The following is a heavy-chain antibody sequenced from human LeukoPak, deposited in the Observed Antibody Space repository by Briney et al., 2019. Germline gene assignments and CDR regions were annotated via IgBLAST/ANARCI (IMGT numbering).Heavy chain of an antibody. V-gene: IGHV3-23*01. CDR3: AKRGVVIRVILVGFHKEAYYFDS. J-gene: IGHJ4*02. CDR2: ISGSGGGT. Sequence: GGSLRLSCAVSGITLSNYGMSWVRQAPGKGLEWVAGISGSGGGTTYADSVKGRFTISRDNPKNTLYLQVNSLRAEDTAVYFCAKRGVVIRVILVGFHKEAYYFDSWGQGALVTVSS. CDR1: GITLSNYG. D-gene: IGHD3-22*01.